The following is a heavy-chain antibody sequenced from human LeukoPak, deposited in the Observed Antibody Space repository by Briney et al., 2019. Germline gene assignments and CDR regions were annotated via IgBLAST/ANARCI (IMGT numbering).Heavy chain of an antibody. J-gene: IGHJ4*02. CDR3: AKDLTGYSSGWLFDY. CDR2: ISGSGGST. CDR1: GGSFSGYY. Sequence: ETLSLTCAVYGGSFSGYYWSWVRQAPGKGLEWVSAISGSGGSTYYADSVKGRFTISRDNSKNTLYLQMNSLRAEDAAVYYCAKDLTGYSSGWLFDYWGQGTLVTVSS. V-gene: IGHV3-23*01. D-gene: IGHD6-19*01.